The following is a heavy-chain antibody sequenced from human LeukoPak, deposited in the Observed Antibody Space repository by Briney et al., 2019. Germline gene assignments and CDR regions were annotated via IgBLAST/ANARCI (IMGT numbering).Heavy chain of an antibody. V-gene: IGHV3-30*02. J-gene: IGHJ4*02. Sequence: GGSLRLSCAASGFTFSSYGMHWVRQAPGKGLEWVAFTRYDGRNKYYADSVQGRFTISRDNDENTLYLQMNSLRAEDTAVYYCARVPVAAAGQGIDYWGQGTLVTVSS. CDR3: ARVPVAAAGQGIDY. CDR2: TRYDGRNK. CDR1: GFTFSSYG. D-gene: IGHD6-13*01.